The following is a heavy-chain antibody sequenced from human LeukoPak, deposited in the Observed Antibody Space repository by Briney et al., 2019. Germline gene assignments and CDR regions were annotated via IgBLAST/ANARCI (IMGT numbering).Heavy chain of an antibody. V-gene: IGHV4-59*10. D-gene: IGHD6-13*01. CDR3: ARTGYSSSWYAFDI. Sequence: SETLSLTCAVYGGSFSGYYWSWIRQPAGKGLEWIGRIYTSGSTNYNPSLKSRVTISVDTSKNQFSLKLSSVTAADTAVYYCARTGYSSSWYAFDIWGQGTMVTVSS. CDR2: IYTSGST. CDR1: GGSFSGYY. J-gene: IGHJ3*02.